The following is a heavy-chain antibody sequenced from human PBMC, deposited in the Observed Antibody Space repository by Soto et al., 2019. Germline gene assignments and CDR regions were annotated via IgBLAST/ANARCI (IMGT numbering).Heavy chain of an antibody. J-gene: IGHJ4*02. CDR2: IYYTGST. CDR3: AKYRRTEAEGFTLDY. Sequence: SETLSLTCTVSGDSINNYYWSWIWQPPGKRLEWIGYIYYTGSTTYNPSLESRVTMSVDTSKNQFSLKLNSVNAADTAVYYCAKYRRTEAEGFTLDYWGRGTLVTVS. D-gene: IGHD6-13*01. CDR1: GDSINNYY. V-gene: IGHV4-59*01.